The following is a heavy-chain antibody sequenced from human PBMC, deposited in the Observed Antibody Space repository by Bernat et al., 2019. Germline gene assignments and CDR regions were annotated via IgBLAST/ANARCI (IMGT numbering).Heavy chain of an antibody. V-gene: IGHV3-48*02. Sequence: EVQLVESGGGLVQPGGSLRLSCAASGFTFNAYYTNWVRQAPGKGLGWVSSISSSSGTRNYADSVRGRFTISRDNAKNSLYLQMNSLRDEDTAVYYCARDPELGDGVFPDYWGQGTLVTVSS. CDR3: ARDPELGDGVFPDY. D-gene: IGHD3-16*01. CDR1: GFTFNAYY. CDR2: ISSSSGTR. J-gene: IGHJ4*02.